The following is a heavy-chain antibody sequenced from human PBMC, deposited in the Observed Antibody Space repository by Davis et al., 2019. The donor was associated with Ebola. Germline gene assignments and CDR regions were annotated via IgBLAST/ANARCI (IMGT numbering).Heavy chain of an antibody. J-gene: IGHJ4*02. CDR3: ARLNDDIFTAYPWYFDY. Sequence: GESLKISCKGSGYTFSDYWIGWVRQLPGKGLEWMGLIYPDDSETSYSPSFQGQVTISADKSTNTAYLQWSSLKASDTAMYYCARLNDDIFTAYPWYFDYWGQGALVTVSS. D-gene: IGHD3-9*01. V-gene: IGHV5-51*01. CDR1: GYTFSDYW. CDR2: IYPDDSET.